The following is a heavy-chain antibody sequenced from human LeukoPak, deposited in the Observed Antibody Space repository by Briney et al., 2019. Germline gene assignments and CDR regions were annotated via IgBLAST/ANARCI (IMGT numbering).Heavy chain of an antibody. J-gene: IGHJ4*02. CDR1: GFTFSSYA. CDR3: AKALNYDFWSGYPNTEYYLDY. CDR2: ISGSGGST. D-gene: IGHD3-3*01. V-gene: IGHV3-23*01. Sequence: GGSLRLSCAASGFTFSSYAMSWVRQAPGKGLEWVSAISGSGGSTYYADSVKGRFTISRDNSKNTLYLQMNSLRAEDTAVYYCAKALNYDFWSGYPNTEYYLDYWGQGTLVTVSS.